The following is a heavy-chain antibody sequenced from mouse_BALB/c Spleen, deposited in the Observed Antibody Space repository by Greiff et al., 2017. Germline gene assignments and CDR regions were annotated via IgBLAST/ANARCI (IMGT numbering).Heavy chain of an antibody. J-gene: IGHJ3*01. V-gene: IGHV1-31*01. CDR2: INPYNGAT. D-gene: IGHD2-2*01. CDR3: ARWGGYDGFAY. Sequence: EVQLQQSGPELVKPGASVKISCKASGYSFTGYYMHWVKQSHVKSLEWIGRINPYNGATSYNQNFKDKASLTVDKSSSTAYMELHSLTSEDSAVYYCARWGGYDGFAYWGQGTLVTVSA. CDR1: GYSFTGYY.